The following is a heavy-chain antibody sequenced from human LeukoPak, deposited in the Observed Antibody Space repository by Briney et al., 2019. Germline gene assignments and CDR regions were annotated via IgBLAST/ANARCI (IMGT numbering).Heavy chain of an antibody. D-gene: IGHD5-18*01. CDR2: IYSGGST. J-gene: IGHJ3*02. CDR3: ARLNTAKVLAFDS. Sequence: QFRGSLRLSCAASGFSVSSDYMSWVRQAPGKGLEWVSIIYSGGSTYYADSVKGRFTISRDNSKNTLYLQMNSLRAEDTAVYYCARLNTAKVLAFDSQGQVAMVTVSS. V-gene: IGHV3-53*01. CDR1: GFSVSSDY.